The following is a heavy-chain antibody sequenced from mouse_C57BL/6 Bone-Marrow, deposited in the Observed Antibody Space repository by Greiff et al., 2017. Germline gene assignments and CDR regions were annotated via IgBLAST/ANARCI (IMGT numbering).Heavy chain of an antibody. D-gene: IGHD1-1*01. CDR2: INPNNGGT. CDR1: GYTFTDYN. Sequence: VHVKQSGPELVKPGASVKMSCKASGYTFTDYNMHWVKQSHGKSLEWIGYINPNNGGTSYNQKFKGKATLTVNKSSITAYMELRSLTSEDSAVYYCARSLYYYGSSPFYAMDYWGQGTSVTVSS. J-gene: IGHJ4*01. CDR3: ARSLYYYGSSPFYAMDY. V-gene: IGHV1-22*01.